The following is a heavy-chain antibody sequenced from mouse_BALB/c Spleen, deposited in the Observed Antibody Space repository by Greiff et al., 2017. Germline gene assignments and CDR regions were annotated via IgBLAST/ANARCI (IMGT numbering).Heavy chain of an antibody. D-gene: IGHD1-2*01. CDR1: GFTFSSYA. V-gene: IGHV5-9-4*01. CDR3: ARDYGYDWYFDV. Sequence: EVQLVESGGGLVKPGGSLKLSCAASGFTFSSYAMSWVRQSPEKRLEWVAEISSGGSYTYYPDTVTGRFTISRDNAKNTLYLEMSSLRSEDTAMYFCARDYGYDWYFDVWGAGTTATVSS. CDR2: ISSGGSYT. J-gene: IGHJ1*01.